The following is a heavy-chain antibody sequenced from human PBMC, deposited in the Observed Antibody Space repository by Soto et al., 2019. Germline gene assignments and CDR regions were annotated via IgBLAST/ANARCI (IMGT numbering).Heavy chain of an antibody. V-gene: IGHV1-69*06. D-gene: IGHD5-12*01. CDR3: ARGGDGYIDFDY. J-gene: IGHJ4*02. CDR1: GGTFSSYA. Sequence: QVQLVQSGAEVKKPGSSVKVSCKASGGTFSSYAISWVRQAPGQGREGMGGIIPIFGTANYAQKFQGRVTITADKSTSTAYMELSSLRSEDTAMYYCARGGDGYIDFDYWGQGTLVTVSS. CDR2: IIPIFGTA.